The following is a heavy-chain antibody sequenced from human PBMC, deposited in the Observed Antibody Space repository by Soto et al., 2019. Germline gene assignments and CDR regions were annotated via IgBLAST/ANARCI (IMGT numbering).Heavy chain of an antibody. CDR1: GFTFSSYA. CDR3: ASLWYFDY. D-gene: IGHD3-16*01. J-gene: IGHJ4*02. CDR2: ISYDGSNK. V-gene: IGHV3-30-3*01. Sequence: QVQLVESGGGEVQPGRSLRLSCAASGFTFSSYAMHWVRQAPGKGLEWVAVISYDGSNKYYADSVKGRFTISRDNSKNTLYLQMNSLRAEDTAVYYCASLWYFDYWGQGTLVTVSS.